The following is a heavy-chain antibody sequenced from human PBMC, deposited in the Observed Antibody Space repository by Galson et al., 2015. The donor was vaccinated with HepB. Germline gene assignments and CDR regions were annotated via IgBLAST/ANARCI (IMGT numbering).Heavy chain of an antibody. D-gene: IGHD4-17*01. J-gene: IGHJ6*02. V-gene: IGHV3-23*01. CDR3: AKGGGDYAYHYAMDV. Sequence: SLRLSCAASGFIFSTYAMTWVRQAPGKGLEWVSGISGSSGSTYYADSVKGRFTISRDNSKNTVYLQMNSLRAEDTAVSYCAKGGGDYAYHYAMDVWGQGTTVTVSS. CDR1: GFIFSTYA. CDR2: ISGSSGST.